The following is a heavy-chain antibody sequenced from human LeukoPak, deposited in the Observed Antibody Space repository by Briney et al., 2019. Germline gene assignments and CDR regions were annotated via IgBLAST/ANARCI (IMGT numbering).Heavy chain of an antibody. CDR2: ISSGSNSI. Sequence: RGSLRLSCAVSGFTFRAYRMSWVRQAPGKGLEWVSSISSGSNSIYYTDSVKGRFTISRDNAKDSLYLEMNSLRAEDTAIYYCVKDPTYFDYWGQGTLVTVSS. J-gene: IGHJ4*02. V-gene: IGHV3-21*01. CDR3: VKDPTYFDY. CDR1: GFTFRAYR.